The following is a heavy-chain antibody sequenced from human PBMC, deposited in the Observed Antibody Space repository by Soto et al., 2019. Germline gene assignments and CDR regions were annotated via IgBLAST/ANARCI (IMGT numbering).Heavy chain of an antibody. D-gene: IGHD6-13*01. J-gene: IGHJ4*02. V-gene: IGHV3-23*01. CDR1: GFTFSNYA. CDR2: IKDGGEST. CDR3: VKGGASYTSCWYAN. Sequence: DVQLLESGGGLVQPRGSLTLSCAASGFTFSNYAMHWVRQAPGKGLEWVSTIKDGGESTFYLDSVRGRFTISRDNSKDTLYLQMTSLRVEDTALYHCVKGGASYTSCWYANWGQGILVTVSS.